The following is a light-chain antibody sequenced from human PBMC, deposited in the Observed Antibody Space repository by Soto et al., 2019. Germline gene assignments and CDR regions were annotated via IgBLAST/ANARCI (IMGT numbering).Light chain of an antibody. Sequence: QSVLTQPASVSGSPGQSITISCTGTSSDVGGYNYVSWYQQHPGKAPKLMIYDVSNRPSGVSNRFSGSKSGNTASLTISGIQAEDEADYYCSSYPSSSTLMVFGGGTKLTVL. J-gene: IGLJ2*01. CDR1: SSDVGGYNY. CDR2: DVS. CDR3: SSYPSSSTLMV. V-gene: IGLV2-14*01.